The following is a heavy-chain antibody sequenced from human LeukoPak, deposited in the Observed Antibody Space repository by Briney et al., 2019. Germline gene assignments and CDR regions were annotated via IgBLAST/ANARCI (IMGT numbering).Heavy chain of an antibody. CDR2: IKQDGSEK. CDR1: GFTFSRNS. V-gene: IGHV3-7*01. Sequence: PGGSLRLSCAASGFTFSRNSMNWVRQAPGKGLEWVANIKQDGSEKYYVDSVKGRFTISRDNAKNSLYLQMNSLRAEDTAVYYCARLLNYYYYSAYFTGGIDYWGQGTLVTVSS. CDR3: ARLLNYYYYSAYFTGGIDY. D-gene: IGHD3-22*01. J-gene: IGHJ4*02.